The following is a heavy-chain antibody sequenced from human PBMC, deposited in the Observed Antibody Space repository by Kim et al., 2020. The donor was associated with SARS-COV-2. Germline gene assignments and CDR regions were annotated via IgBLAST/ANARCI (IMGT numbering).Heavy chain of an antibody. J-gene: IGHJ3*02. V-gene: IGHV6-1*01. Sequence: AVSVKSRITLNPDPSKTQFSLQLNSVTPEDTAVYYCARDGYSSSDNAFDIWGQGTMVTVSS. D-gene: IGHD6-13*01. CDR3: ARDGYSSSDNAFDI.